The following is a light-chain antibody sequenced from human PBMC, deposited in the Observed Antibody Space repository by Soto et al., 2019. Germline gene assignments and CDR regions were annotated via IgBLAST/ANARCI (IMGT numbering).Light chain of an antibody. CDR1: SSDVGTYDL. Sequence: QSALTQPASVSGSPGQSITISCTGSSSDVGTYDLVSWYQHHPGAAPKLMIYEATRRPSGISNRFSGSKSGNTASLTISGLQAEHEADYYCCSFAGSNSWVFGGGTKLTVL. CDR2: EAT. V-gene: IGLV2-23*01. CDR3: CSFAGSNSWV. J-gene: IGLJ3*02.